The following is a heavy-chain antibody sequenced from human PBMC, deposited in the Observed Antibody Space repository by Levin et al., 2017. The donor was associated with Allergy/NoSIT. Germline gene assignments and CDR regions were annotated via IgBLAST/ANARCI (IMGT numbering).Heavy chain of an antibody. CDR3: ARVAGSISLRSGYFQH. Sequence: GGSLRPSCAASGFTFSSYAMHWVRQAPGKGLEWVAVISYDGSNKYYADSVKGRFTISRDNSKNTLYLQMNSLRAEDTAVYYCARVAGSISLRSGYFQHWGQGTLVTVSS. D-gene: IGHD2-2*01. J-gene: IGHJ1*01. V-gene: IGHV3-30-3*01. CDR2: ISYDGSNK. CDR1: GFTFSSYA.